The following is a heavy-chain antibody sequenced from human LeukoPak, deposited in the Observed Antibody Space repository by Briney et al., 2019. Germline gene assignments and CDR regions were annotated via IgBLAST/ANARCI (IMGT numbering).Heavy chain of an antibody. J-gene: IGHJ4*02. V-gene: IGHV1-69*05. D-gene: IGHD2-15*01. CDR2: IIPIFGTA. CDR3: ARRTVVAATPVDY. Sequence: SVKVSCKASGGTFSSYAISWVRQAPGQGLEWMGGIIPIFGTANYAQKFQGRVTITTDESTSTAYMELSSLRSEDTAVYYCARRTVVAATPVDYWGQGTLVTVSS. CDR1: GGTFSSYA.